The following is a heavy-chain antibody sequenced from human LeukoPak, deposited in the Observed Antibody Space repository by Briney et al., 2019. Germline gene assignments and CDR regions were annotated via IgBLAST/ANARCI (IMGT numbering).Heavy chain of an antibody. V-gene: IGHV3-9*01. D-gene: IGHD1-26*01. CDR3: AKDVLAGASWRYFDY. J-gene: IGHJ4*02. CDR2: ISWNSGSI. CDR1: GFTFDDYA. Sequence: GGSLRLSCAASGFTFDDYAMHWVRHAPGKGLEWVSGISWNSGSIVYADSVKGRFTISRDNAKNSLYLQMNSLRAEDTALYYCAKDVLAGASWRYFDYWGQGTLVTVSS.